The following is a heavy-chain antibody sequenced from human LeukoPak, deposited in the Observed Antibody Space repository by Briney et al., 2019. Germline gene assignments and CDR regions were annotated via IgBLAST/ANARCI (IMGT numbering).Heavy chain of an antibody. Sequence: ASVKVSCKASGYTFTGYYMHWVRQAPGQGLEWMGWINPNSGGTNDAQKFQGRVTMTRDTSISTAYMEVSRLTSDDTAVFYCAREGSGYPYWGQGTLVTVSS. CDR2: INPNSGGT. CDR3: AREGSGYPY. D-gene: IGHD5-12*01. V-gene: IGHV1-2*02. CDR1: GYTFTGYY. J-gene: IGHJ4*02.